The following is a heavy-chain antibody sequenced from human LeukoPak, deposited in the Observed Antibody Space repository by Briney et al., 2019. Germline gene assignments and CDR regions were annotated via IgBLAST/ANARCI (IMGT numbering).Heavy chain of an antibody. J-gene: IGHJ4*02. D-gene: IGHD6-19*01. V-gene: IGHV3-48*03. Sequence: GGSLRLSCAASGYTFSSYEMNWVPQAPGKGLEWVSYISSSGSTIYYADSVKGRFTISRDNAKNSLYLQMNSLRAEDTAVYYCVRAYHSSGWYRIDYWGQGTPVTVSS. CDR3: VRAYHSSGWYRIDY. CDR1: GYTFSSYE. CDR2: ISSSGSTI.